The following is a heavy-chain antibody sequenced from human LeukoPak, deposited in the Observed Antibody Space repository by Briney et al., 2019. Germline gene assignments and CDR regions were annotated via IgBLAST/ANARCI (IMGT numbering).Heavy chain of an antibody. CDR3: ANRRFGISAADRTSGGDY. CDR2: ISYDGSNK. Sequence: GGSLRLSCAASGFTFSSYGMHWVRQAPGKGLEWVVVISYDGSNKYYADSVKGRFTISRDNSKNTLYLQMNSLRAEDTAVYYCANRRFGISAADRTSGGDYWGQGTLVTVSS. CDR1: GFTFSSYG. V-gene: IGHV3-30*18. D-gene: IGHD6-13*01. J-gene: IGHJ4*02.